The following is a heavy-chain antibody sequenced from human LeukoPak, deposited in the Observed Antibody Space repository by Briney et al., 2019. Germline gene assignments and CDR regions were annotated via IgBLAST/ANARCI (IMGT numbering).Heavy chain of an antibody. CDR1: GYTFTSYD. V-gene: IGHV1-8*01. CDR3: ARGPRYCSSTSCYWGFDP. D-gene: IGHD2-2*01. CDR2: MNPNSGNT. J-gene: IGHJ5*02. Sequence: ASVKVSCKASGYTFTSYDINWVRQATGQGLEWMGWMNPNSGNTGYAQKFQGRVTMTRNTSISTAYMELSSLRSEDTAVYYCARGPRYCSSTSCYWGFDPWGQGTLVTVSP.